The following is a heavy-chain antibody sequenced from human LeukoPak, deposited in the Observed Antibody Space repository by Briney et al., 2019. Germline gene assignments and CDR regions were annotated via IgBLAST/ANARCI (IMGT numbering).Heavy chain of an antibody. V-gene: IGHV3-30-3*01. CDR3: ARGEWELLPGYYFDY. Sequence: GGSLRLSCAASGFTFSSYAMHWVRQAPGKGLEWVAVISYDGSNKYYADSVKGRFTISRDNSKNTLYLQMNSLRAEDTAVYYCARGEWELLPGYYFDYWGQGTLVTVSS. J-gene: IGHJ4*02. D-gene: IGHD1-26*01. CDR2: ISYDGSNK. CDR1: GFTFSSYA.